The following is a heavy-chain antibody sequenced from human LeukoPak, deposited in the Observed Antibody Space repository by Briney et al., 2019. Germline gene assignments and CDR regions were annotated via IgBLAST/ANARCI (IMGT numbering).Heavy chain of an antibody. CDR2: ISAYNGNT. CDR3: ARERVGSLFYYGMDV. Sequence: ASVKVSCKASGYTFTSYGISWVRQAPGQGLEWMGWISAYNGNTNYAQKLQGRVTMTTDTSTSTAYMELSSLRAEDTAVYYCARERVGSLFYYGMDVWGQGTTVTVSS. V-gene: IGHV1-18*01. J-gene: IGHJ6*02. CDR1: GYTFTSYG. D-gene: IGHD5-12*01.